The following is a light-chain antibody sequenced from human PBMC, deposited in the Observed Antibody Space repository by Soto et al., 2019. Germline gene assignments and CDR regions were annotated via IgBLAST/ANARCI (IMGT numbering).Light chain of an antibody. J-gene: IGKJ1*01. CDR2: GAS. CDR1: QSVGAN. CDR3: QQYTYWPRT. V-gene: IGKV3-15*01. Sequence: EIVMTQSPATLSVSPGERATLSCRASQSVGANLAWYQQKPGQAPRLLIYGASTRAAGISPRVSGGGSGTEFTLTISSLQSEDFGVYYCQQYTYWPRTFGQGTKVGIK.